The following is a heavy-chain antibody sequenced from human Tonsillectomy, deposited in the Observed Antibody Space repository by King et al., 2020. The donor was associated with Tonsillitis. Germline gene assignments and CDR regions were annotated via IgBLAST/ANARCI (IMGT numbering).Heavy chain of an antibody. D-gene: IGHD1-26*01. V-gene: IGHV4-30-2*01. Sequence: QLQESGSGLVKASQTLSLTCAVSWGAISRGGYSWSWIGQPPGKGLVLIGYIYYCGRTCYNPAPKSRGTISVDRAKNQFSLKLSAVTAAGTAVYYCARGRYSGSYYPFDYWGQGTLVTVSS. J-gene: IGHJ4*02. CDR1: WGAISRGGYS. CDR3: ARGRYSGSYYPFDY. CDR2: IYYCGRT.